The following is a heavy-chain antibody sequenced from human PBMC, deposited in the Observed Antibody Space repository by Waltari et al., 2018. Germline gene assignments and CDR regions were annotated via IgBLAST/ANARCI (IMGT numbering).Heavy chain of an antibody. CDR1: GFTFSSYG. CDR2: ISYDGSNK. J-gene: IGHJ4*02. CDR3: AKVRYSGYGDFDY. V-gene: IGHV3-30*18. D-gene: IGHD5-12*01. Sequence: QVQLVESGGGVVQPGRSLRLSCAASGFTFSSYGMHWFRQAPGKGLEWGAVISYDGSNKYYADSVKGRFTIARDNSKNTLYRQMNSLRAEDTAVYYCAKVRYSGYGDFDYWGQGTLVTVSS.